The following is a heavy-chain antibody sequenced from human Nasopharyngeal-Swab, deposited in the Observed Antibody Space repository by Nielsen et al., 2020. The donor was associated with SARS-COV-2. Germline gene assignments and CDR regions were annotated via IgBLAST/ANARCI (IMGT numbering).Heavy chain of an antibody. CDR2: INHRGNT. Sequence: SETLSLTCTVSGYSISSGYYWGWIRQSPGKRLEWIATINHRGNTYYNPSLESRVTISADTSKDHFFLRVTSVTAADTAVYYCVRLYYDLLTGYFSVGGNFDYWGPGTLVTVSS. D-gene: IGHD3-9*01. J-gene: IGHJ4*02. CDR1: GYSISSGYY. V-gene: IGHV4-38-2*02. CDR3: VRLYYDLLTGYFSVGGNFDY.